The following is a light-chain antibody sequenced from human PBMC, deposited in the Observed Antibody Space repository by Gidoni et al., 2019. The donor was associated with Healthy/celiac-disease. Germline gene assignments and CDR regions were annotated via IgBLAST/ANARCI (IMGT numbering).Light chain of an antibody. Sequence: QSALTQPCSVSGSPGQSVTISCTGTSSDVGGYNYVSWYQQHPGKAPKLMIYDVSKRPSGVPDRFSGAKSGNTASLTISGLQAEDEADYYCCSYAGSYTVVFGGGTKLTVL. V-gene: IGLV2-11*01. CDR3: CSYAGSYTVV. J-gene: IGLJ2*01. CDR2: DVS. CDR1: SSDVGGYNY.